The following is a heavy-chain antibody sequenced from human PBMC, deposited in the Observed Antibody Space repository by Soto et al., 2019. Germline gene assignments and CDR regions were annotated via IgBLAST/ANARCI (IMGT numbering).Heavy chain of an antibody. CDR3: AKYTYTSRYSFFGMDV. Sequence: EVQVVESGGSLVNPGRSLRLSCTTSGFTFSDYAISWFRQAPGKGLEWVGVIRSKAYGVTTDYAASVKGRFAISRDDSRSTVYLQMNSVTTEDTAVYFCAKYTYTSRYSFFGMDVWGHGTTVTVSS. CDR2: IRSKAYGVTT. D-gene: IGHD6-13*01. CDR1: GFTFSDYA. V-gene: IGHV3-49*05. J-gene: IGHJ6*02.